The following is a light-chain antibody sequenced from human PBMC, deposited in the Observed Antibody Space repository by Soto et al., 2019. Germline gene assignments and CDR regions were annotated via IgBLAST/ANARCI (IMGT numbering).Light chain of an antibody. CDR2: DAS. J-gene: IGKJ4*01. CDR1: QSVSSY. CDR3: QQRSNWPST. Sequence: EIVLTQSPATLSLSPGERATLSCRASQSVSSYLAWYQQKPGQAPRLLISDASNRATGIPARFSGSGSGTDFALTISSLEPEDFAVYYCQQRSNWPSTVGGGTKVEIK. V-gene: IGKV3-11*01.